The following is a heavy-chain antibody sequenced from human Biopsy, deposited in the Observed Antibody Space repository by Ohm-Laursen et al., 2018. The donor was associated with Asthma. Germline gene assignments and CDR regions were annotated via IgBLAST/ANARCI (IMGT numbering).Heavy chain of an antibody. D-gene: IGHD2-15*01. CDR3: GRDYPLVD. J-gene: IGHJ4*02. CDR1: GFTFSSYA. CDR2: IYSGGST. V-gene: IGHV3-53*01. Sequence: SLRLSCAASGFTFSSYAMGWVRQAPGKGLEWVSVIYSGGSTYYADSVKGRFTISRDNSKNTLDLQMNSLRAEDTAVYYCGRDYPLVDWGQGTLVTVSS.